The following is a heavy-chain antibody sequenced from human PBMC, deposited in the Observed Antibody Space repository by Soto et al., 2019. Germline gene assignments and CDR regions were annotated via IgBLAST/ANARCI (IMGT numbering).Heavy chain of an antibody. CDR2: ISGSGGRT. CDR1: GIHFDSYA. J-gene: IGHJ6*01. Sequence: PWGALLVACAFSGIHFDSYAMSWVRQARGKGLEWVSLISGSGGRTHYADSVKGRFTISRDNSKNTLYLQMNSLRADDTAVYYCAKLAFGTLYHGMDVWGQGTTVTVSS. D-gene: IGHD3-10*01. CDR3: AKLAFGTLYHGMDV. V-gene: IGHV3-23*01.